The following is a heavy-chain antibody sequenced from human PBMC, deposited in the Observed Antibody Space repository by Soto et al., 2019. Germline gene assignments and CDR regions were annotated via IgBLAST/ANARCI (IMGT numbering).Heavy chain of an antibody. J-gene: IGHJ4*02. CDR2: IFYSGNT. CDR1: DDSIGRSNYF. Sequence: QLQLQESGPGLVKPSETLSLTCTVSDDSIGRSNYFWGWIRQPPGKGLEWIGNIFYSGNTHYNPSLKSRVTISVDTSNHHFSLRVSSVTAADTAVYYCARPLYSGDSSGSFGYWGPGALVIVSS. V-gene: IGHV4-39*01. D-gene: IGHD6-19*01. CDR3: ARPLYSGDSSGSFGY.